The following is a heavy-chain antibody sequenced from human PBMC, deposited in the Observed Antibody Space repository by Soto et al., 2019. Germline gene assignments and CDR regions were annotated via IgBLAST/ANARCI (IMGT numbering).Heavy chain of an antibody. Sequence: ASVKVSCKASGYTFTSYGISWVRQAPGQGLEWMGWISAYNGNTNYAQKLQGRVTMTTDTSTSTAYMELRSLRSDDTAVYYCARDYPDTYYYGSGSYYKPNWFEPWGQGTLRFDPWGQGTLVTVSS. CDR3: ARDYPDTYYYGSGSYYKPNWFEPWGQGTLRFDP. CDR2: ISAYNGNT. CDR1: GYTFTSYG. V-gene: IGHV1-18*01. J-gene: IGHJ5*02. D-gene: IGHD3-10*01.